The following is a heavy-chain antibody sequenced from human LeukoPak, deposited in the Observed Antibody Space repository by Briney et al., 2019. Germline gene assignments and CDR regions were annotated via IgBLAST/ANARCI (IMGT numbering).Heavy chain of an antibody. J-gene: IGHJ6*03. CDR2: VYSSGST. Sequence: PSETLSLTCTVSGGSISSGSYYWSWIRQPAGKGLEWIGRVYSSGSTDYNPSLKSRVTISVDTSKNQFSLKLSSVTAADTAVYYCARAEYGSGSPNRPYYYYYYYMDVWGKGTTVTISS. V-gene: IGHV4-61*10. CDR1: GGSISSGSYY. CDR3: ARAEYGSGSPNRPYYYYYYYMDV. D-gene: IGHD3-10*01.